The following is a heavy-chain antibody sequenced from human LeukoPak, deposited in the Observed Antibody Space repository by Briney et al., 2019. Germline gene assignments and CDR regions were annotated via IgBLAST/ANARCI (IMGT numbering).Heavy chain of an antibody. V-gene: IGHV3-7*03. CDR1: GFTFSSYW. J-gene: IGHJ4*02. Sequence: PGGFLRLSCAASGFTFSSYWMSWVRQAPGKGLEWVAKIEQHGSDKYHVDSVKGRFTISRDNAKNSLYLQMNSLRAEDTAVYYCARDPYGLVYFDYWGQGTLVTVSS. D-gene: IGHD3-10*01. CDR3: ARDPYGLVYFDY. CDR2: IEQHGSDK.